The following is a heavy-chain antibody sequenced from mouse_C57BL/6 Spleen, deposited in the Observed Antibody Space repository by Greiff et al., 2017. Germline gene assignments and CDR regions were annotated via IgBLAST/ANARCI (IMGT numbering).Heavy chain of an antibody. J-gene: IGHJ4*01. CDR1: GYSFTSYY. CDR2: IYPGSGNT. V-gene: IGHV1-66*01. Sequence: QVQLQQSGPELVKPGASVKISCKASGYSFTSYYIHWVKQRPGQGLEWIGWIYPGSGNTKYNEKFKGKATLTADTSSSTAYMQLRSLTSEDSAVYYCASPMSDGYSLYYAMDYWGQGTSVTVSS. D-gene: IGHD2-3*01. CDR3: ASPMSDGYSLYYAMDY.